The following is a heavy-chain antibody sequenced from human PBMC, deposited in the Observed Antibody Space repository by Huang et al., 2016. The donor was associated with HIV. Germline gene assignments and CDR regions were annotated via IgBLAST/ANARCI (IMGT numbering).Heavy chain of an antibody. V-gene: IGHV1-69*10. Sequence: VQLVQSGAEVKRPGTSVKISCKASGGSFNSLAFNWVRQAPGQGLQIKGGIVPLFSVTNYAEKFRGRLTISADKSTSTVFMELRGLTSEDTAVFFCAREGQTWYGKPIAAFEIWGQGTTVIVSP. D-gene: IGHD6-13*01. CDR2: IVPLFSVT. CDR1: GGSFNSLA. J-gene: IGHJ3*02. CDR3: AREGQTWYGKPIAAFEI.